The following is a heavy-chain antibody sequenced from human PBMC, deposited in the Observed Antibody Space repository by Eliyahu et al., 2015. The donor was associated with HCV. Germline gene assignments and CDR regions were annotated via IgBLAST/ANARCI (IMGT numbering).Heavy chain of an antibody. D-gene: IGHD3-3*01. V-gene: IGHV4-34*01. CDR3: ARSSFWSGYFFDY. J-gene: IGHJ4*02. CDR1: GGSFSGYY. CDR2: INHSGST. Sequence: QVQLQQWGAGLLKPSETLSLTCAVYGGSFSGYYWSWIRQPPGKGLEWIGEINHSGSTNYNPSLKSRVTISVDTSKNQFSLKLSSVTAADTAVYYCARSSFWSGYFFDYWGQGTLVTVSS.